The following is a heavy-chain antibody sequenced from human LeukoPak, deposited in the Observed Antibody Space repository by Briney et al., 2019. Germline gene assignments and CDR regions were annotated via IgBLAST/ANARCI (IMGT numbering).Heavy chain of an antibody. Sequence: SETLPLTCTVSGGSISSHYWSWIRQPPGKGLEWIGYIYYSGTTNYNTSLKSRVTISLDTSKNQFSLKLSYVTAADTAVYHCASTGYCSGGSCFRGPFDIWGQGTMVTVSS. V-gene: IGHV4-59*11. CDR3: ASTGYCSGGSCFRGPFDI. CDR1: GGSISSHY. J-gene: IGHJ3*02. D-gene: IGHD2-15*01. CDR2: IYYSGTT.